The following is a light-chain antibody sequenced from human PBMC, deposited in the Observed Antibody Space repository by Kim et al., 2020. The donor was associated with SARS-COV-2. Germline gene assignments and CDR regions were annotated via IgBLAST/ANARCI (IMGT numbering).Light chain of an antibody. CDR3: QNYNTPYS. CDR1: QSIGRF. J-gene: IGKJ2*03. V-gene: IGKV1-39*01. CDR2: SAS. Sequence: SSSVGDRVTITCRASQSIGRFVNWYQQKPGKAPGLLIYSASTLQTGVPSRFSGSGSGTDFTLSIDSLQPEDFAAYFCQNYNTPYSFGQGTKLEI.